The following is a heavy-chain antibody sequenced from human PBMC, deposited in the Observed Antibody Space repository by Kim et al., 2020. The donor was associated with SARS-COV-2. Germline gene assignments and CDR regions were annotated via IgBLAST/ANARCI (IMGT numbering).Heavy chain of an antibody. D-gene: IGHD3-10*01. J-gene: IGHJ6*02. V-gene: IGHV1-69*13. CDR2: IIPIFGTA. CDR1: GGTFSSYA. CDR3: ARGRGDYGSGSYYLVGGYYYGMDV. Sequence: SVKVSCKASGGTFSSYAISWVRQAPGQGLEWMGGIIPIFGTANYAQKFQGRVTITADESTSTAYMELSSLRSEDTVVYYCARGRGDYGSGSYYLVGGYYYGMDVWGQGTTVTVSS.